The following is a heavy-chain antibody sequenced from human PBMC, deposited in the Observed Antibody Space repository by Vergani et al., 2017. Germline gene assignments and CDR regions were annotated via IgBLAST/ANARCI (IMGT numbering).Heavy chain of an antibody. CDR3: GRVADFYGLGSRLLDL. CDR2: MYHSGST. CDR1: GASVNSYY. V-gene: IGHV4-59*02. J-gene: IGHJ5*02. D-gene: IGHD3-10*01. Sequence: QVKLQESGPGLVKPSETLSLTCTVSGASVNSYYWRWIRQPPGTGLEWMGYMYHSGSTNYNPSLETRVTISGDTSKNQFSLKLNSVTAADTAVYYCGRVADFYGLGSRLLDLWGQGILVTVSS.